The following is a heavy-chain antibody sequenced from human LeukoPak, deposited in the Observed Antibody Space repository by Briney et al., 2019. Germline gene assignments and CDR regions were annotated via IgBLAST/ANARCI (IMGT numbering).Heavy chain of an antibody. V-gene: IGHV3-23*01. J-gene: IGHJ4*02. D-gene: IGHD3/OR15-3a*01. CDR2: ISDSGGST. CDR3: AKRGVVIRVILVGFHKAAYYFES. Sequence: GGSLRLSCAVSGITLSNYGMSWVRQAPGKGLEWVAGISDSGGSTNYADSGKGRFTISRDNPKNTLYLQMNSLRAEDTAVYFCAKRGVVIRVILVGFHKAAYYFESWGQGALVTVSS. CDR1: GITLSNYG.